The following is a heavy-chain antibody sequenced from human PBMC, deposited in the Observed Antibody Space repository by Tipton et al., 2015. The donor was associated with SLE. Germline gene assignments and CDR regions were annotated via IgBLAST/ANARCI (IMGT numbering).Heavy chain of an antibody. CDR1: GGSVSSNY. V-gene: IGHV4-59*02. CDR2: IDYRDIT. Sequence: TLSLTCTVSGGSVSSNYWSWIRQPPGKGLEWIGYIDYRDITNYNPSLKSRVIISLDTSRNHFSLKLTSVTAADTAVYFCARDRDIVLEPVPIPPAFDIWGQGTTVTVSS. J-gene: IGHJ3*02. CDR3: ARDRDIVLEPVPIPPAFDI. D-gene: IGHD2-8*02.